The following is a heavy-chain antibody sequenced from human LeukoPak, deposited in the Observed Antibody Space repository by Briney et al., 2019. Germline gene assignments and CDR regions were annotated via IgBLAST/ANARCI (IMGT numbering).Heavy chain of an antibody. CDR3: ARRRGSMITFGGVIENWFDP. J-gene: IGHJ5*02. D-gene: IGHD3-16*01. Sequence: ASETLSLTCTVSGGSISSSSYYWGWIRQPPGKGLEWIGSIYYSGSTYYNPSLKSRVTISVDTSKNQFSLKLSSVTAADTAVYYCARRRGSMITFGGVIENWFDPWGQGTLVTVSS. V-gene: IGHV4-39*01. CDR2: IYYSGST. CDR1: GGSISSSSYY.